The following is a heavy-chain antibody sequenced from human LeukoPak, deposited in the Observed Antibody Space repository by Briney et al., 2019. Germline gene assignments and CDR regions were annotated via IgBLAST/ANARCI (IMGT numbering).Heavy chain of an antibody. CDR3: ARGPLEMATVKAYYGMDV. CDR1: GYTFTSYY. D-gene: IGHD5-24*01. CDR2: INPSGGST. Sequence: ASVKVSCKASGYTFTSYYMHWVRQAPGQGLEWMGIINPSGGSTSYAQKFQGRVTMTRDTSTSTVYMELSSLRSEDTAVYYCARGPLEMATVKAYYGMDVWGQGTTVTVSS. V-gene: IGHV1-46*01. J-gene: IGHJ6*02.